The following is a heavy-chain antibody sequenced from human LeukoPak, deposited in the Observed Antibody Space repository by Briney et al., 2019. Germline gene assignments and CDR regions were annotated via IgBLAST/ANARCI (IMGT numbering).Heavy chain of an antibody. CDR1: GYTFTGYY. CDR3: ARTEVLRYFDWFGYFDY. J-gene: IGHJ4*02. D-gene: IGHD3-9*01. CDR2: INPNSGGT. Sequence: ASVKVSCKASGYTFTGYYMHWVRQAPGQGLEWMGWINPNSGGTNYAQKLQGRVTMTRDTSISTAYMELSRLRSDDTAVYYCARTEVLRYFDWFGYFDYWGQGTLVTVSS. V-gene: IGHV1-2*02.